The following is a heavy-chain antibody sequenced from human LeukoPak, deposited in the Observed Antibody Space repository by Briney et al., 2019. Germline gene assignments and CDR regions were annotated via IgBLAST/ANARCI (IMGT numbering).Heavy chain of an antibody. CDR1: GFTFSSYY. J-gene: IGHJ4*02. D-gene: IGHD1-26*01. Sequence: GGSLRLSCAASGFTFSSYYMSWVRQAPGKGLEWVSVIYSGGSTYYADSVKGRFTISRDNTKNTLYLQMNSLRAEDTAVYYCARNIVGATSGSYFDYWGQGTLVTVSS. V-gene: IGHV3-53*01. CDR2: IYSGGST. CDR3: ARNIVGATSGSYFDY.